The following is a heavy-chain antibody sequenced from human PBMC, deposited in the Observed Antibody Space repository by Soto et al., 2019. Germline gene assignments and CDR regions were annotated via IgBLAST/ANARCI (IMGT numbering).Heavy chain of an antibody. D-gene: IGHD2-2*01. CDR3: PTRYCGSSRCKTDY. CDR1: GFTFSNAW. V-gene: IGHV3-15*07. Sequence: EVQLVESGGGLVKPGGSLRLSCAASGFTFSNAWMNWVRQASGKGLEWVGRIKSKTDGGTTDYAAPVKGRFTISRDDSKNTLYLQMNRLKTEHTAMYYCPTRYCGSSRCKTDYWGQGTLVTVSS. J-gene: IGHJ4*02. CDR2: IKSKTDGGTT.